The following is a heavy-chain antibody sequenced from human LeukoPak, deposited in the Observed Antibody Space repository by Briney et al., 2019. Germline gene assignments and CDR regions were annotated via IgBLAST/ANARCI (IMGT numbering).Heavy chain of an antibody. V-gene: IGHV1-69*05. Sequence: GASVKVSCKASGGTFSSYAISWVRQAPGQGLEWMGGIIPIFGTANYAQKFQGRVTITTDESTSTAYMELSSLRSEDTAVYYCARVGYYYGSGQLFVYWGQGTLVTVSS. CDR3: ARVGYYYGSGQLFVY. J-gene: IGHJ4*02. CDR2: IIPIFGTA. D-gene: IGHD3-10*01. CDR1: GGTFSSYA.